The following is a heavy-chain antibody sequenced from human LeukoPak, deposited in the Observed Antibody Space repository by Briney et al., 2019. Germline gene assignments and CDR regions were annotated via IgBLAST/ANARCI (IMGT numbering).Heavy chain of an antibody. CDR2: ISSSSSYI. J-gene: IGHJ4*02. Sequence: GGSLRLSCAASGFTFSSYSMNWVRQAPGKGLEWVSSISSSSSYIYYADSVKGRFTISRDNAKNSLYLQMNSLRAEDTAVYYCARDNQPVYSGNYSYQLYFDYWGQGTLVTVSS. V-gene: IGHV3-21*01. D-gene: IGHD1-26*01. CDR1: GFTFSSYS. CDR3: ARDNQPVYSGNYSYQLYFDY.